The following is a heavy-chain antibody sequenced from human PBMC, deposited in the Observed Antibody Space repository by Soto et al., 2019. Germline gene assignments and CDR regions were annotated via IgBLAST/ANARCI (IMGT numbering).Heavy chain of an antibody. D-gene: IGHD3-10*01. V-gene: IGHV1-69*01. Sequence: VSCKASGGTFSSYAISWVRQAPGQGLEWMGGIIPIFGTANYAQKFQGRVTITADESTSTAYMELSSLRSEDTAVYYCASSYGSGSYYRGMTYYYYGMDVWGQGTTVTVSS. CDR3: ASSYGSGSYYRGMTYYYYGMDV. CDR2: IIPIFGTA. CDR1: GGTFSSYA. J-gene: IGHJ6*02.